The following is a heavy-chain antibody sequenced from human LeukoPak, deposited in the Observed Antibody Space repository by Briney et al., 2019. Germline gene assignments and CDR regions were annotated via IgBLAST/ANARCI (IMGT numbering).Heavy chain of an antibody. V-gene: IGHV3-53*01. CDR2: IYSGGSS. CDR3: AKQWFGEQRAY. CDR1: GFTVSSNC. D-gene: IGHD3-10*01. J-gene: IGHJ4*02. Sequence: GGSLRLSCAASGFTVSSNCMSWVRQAPGKGLEWASVIYSGGSSYCADSVKGRFTISRDNSKNTLYLQMNSLRAEDTDVYYCAKQWFGEQRAYWGQGTLVTVSS.